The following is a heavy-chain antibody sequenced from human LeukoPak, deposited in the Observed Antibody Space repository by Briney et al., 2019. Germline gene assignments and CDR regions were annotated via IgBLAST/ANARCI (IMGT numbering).Heavy chain of an antibody. Sequence: PGASLGLSCAASGFTFSSYAMSWVRQAPGKGLEWVSAISGSGGSTYYADSVKGRFTISRDNSKNTLYLQMNSLRAEDTAVYYCAKGTDIVVVPAAIIIWGQGTLVTVSS. CDR3: AKGTDIVVVPAAIII. V-gene: IGHV3-23*01. D-gene: IGHD2-2*02. CDR1: GFTFSSYA. CDR2: ISGSGGST. J-gene: IGHJ4*02.